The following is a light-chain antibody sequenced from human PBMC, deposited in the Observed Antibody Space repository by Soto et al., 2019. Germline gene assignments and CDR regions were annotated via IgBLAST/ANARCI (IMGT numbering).Light chain of an antibody. CDR1: SSNIGAGYD. CDR2: GNG. V-gene: IGLV1-40*01. J-gene: IGLJ2*01. Sequence: QSVLTQPPSVSGAPGHRVTISCTGSSSNIGAGYDVHWYQQLPGTAPKLLIYGNGNRPSGVPDRFSGSKSGTSASLAITGLQAEDEAVYYCQSYDSSLSGRGVFGGGTKLTVL. CDR3: QSYDSSLSGRGV.